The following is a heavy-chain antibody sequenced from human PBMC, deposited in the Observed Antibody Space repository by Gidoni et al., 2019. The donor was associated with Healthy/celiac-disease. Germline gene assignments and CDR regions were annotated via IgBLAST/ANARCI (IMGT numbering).Heavy chain of an antibody. J-gene: IGHJ6*02. Sequence: QVQLVQSGAEVQKPGASVKVSCKDSGGTFSSYALSWVRQAPGQGLEWMGGIIPIFRTAHYAQKVQGRVTMTADKSTSTAYMELSSLRSEDTAVYYCATCRAPLPDLEPYDYYYYYYGMDVWGQGTTVTVSS. CDR3: ATCRAPLPDLEPYDYYYYYYGMDV. V-gene: IGHV1-69*06. D-gene: IGHD1-1*01. CDR2: IIPIFRTA. CDR1: GGTFSSYA.